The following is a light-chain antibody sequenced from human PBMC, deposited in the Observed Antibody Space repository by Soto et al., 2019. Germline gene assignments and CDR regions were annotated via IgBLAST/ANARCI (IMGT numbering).Light chain of an antibody. CDR3: QQYGSLSWT. J-gene: IGKJ1*01. CDR1: RSISSN. V-gene: IGKV3-15*01. Sequence: ERVMTQSPATLSVSPGERATLSCRASRSISSNLAWYQQKPGQAPRLLIYGASTRATGIPARFSGSGSGTDFTLTISRLEPGDFAVYYCQQYGSLSWTFGQGTKVDIK. CDR2: GAS.